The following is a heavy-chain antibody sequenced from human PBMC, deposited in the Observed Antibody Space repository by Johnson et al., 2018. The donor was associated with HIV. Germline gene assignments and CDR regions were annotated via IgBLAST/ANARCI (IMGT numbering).Heavy chain of an antibody. CDR1: GFTFSSYW. D-gene: IGHD5-24*01. V-gene: IGHV3-13*01. CDR3: AREGDGYNYDAFDI. J-gene: IGHJ3*02. CDR2: IGTTGDT. Sequence: EQLVESGGGVVQPGRSLRLSCAASGFTFSSYWMSWVRQVTGKGLEWVSSIGTTGDTYYPGSVKGRFTISRENAKNSLYLQLNSLRAEDTAVYYCAREGDGYNYDAFDIWGQGTLVTVSS.